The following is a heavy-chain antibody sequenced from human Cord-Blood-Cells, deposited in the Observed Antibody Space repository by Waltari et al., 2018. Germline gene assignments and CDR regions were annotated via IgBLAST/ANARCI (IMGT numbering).Heavy chain of an antibody. CDR1: GGSFSGYY. J-gene: IGHJ4*02. V-gene: IGHV4-34*01. CDR3: ARGLSGSYYY. D-gene: IGHD1-26*01. Sequence: QVQLQQWGAGLLKPSETLSPTCAVYGGSFSGYYWIWIRQPPGKGLEWIGEINHSGSTNYNPSLKSRVTISVDTSKNQFSLKLSSVTAADTAVYYCARGLSGSYYYWGQGTLVTVSS. CDR2: INHSGST.